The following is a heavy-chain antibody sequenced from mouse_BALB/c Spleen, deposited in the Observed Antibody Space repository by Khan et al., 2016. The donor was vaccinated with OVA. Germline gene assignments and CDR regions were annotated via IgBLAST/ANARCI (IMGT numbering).Heavy chain of an antibody. CDR1: GFTFSDYY. Sequence: EVELVESGGGLVKPGGSLTLSCAASGFTFSDYYMYWVRQTPEKRLEWVATISDGGSYIYYLDSVKGRFTISRDDAENNLNLQMSSLKSEDIAMYYCVRGYYGDPFAYWGQGTLVTVSA. V-gene: IGHV5-4*02. CDR2: ISDGGSYI. J-gene: IGHJ3*01. CDR3: VRGYYGDPFAY. D-gene: IGHD2-13*01.